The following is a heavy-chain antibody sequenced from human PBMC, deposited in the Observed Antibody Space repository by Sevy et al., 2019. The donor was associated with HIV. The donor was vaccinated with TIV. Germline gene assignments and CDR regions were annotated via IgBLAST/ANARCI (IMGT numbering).Heavy chain of an antibody. J-gene: IGHJ3*02. D-gene: IGHD3-22*01. CDR2: IFGSGGTT. CDR1: GITFKNYA. Sequence: GSLRLSCAASGITFKNYAMNWVRQAPGKGLNWVSSIFGSGGTTYYADSVRGRFTISRDTSKNTQFLQMNSLRTEDTALYYCAGGRFDSSGSFDAFDIWGQGTMVTVSS. CDR3: AGGRFDSSGSFDAFDI. V-gene: IGHV3-23*01.